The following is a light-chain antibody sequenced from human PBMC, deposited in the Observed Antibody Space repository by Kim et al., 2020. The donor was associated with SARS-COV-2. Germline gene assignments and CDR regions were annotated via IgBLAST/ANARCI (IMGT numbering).Light chain of an antibody. J-gene: IGLJ2*01. CDR2: QDS. CDR1: KLGDKY. Sequence: SYELTQPPSVSVSPGQTASFTCSGDKLGDKYACWYQQKPGQSPVLVLYQDSKRPSGIPERFSGSNSGNTATLTISGTQAMDEADYYCQAWDSSTVVFGGGTQLTVL. V-gene: IGLV3-1*01. CDR3: QAWDSSTVV.